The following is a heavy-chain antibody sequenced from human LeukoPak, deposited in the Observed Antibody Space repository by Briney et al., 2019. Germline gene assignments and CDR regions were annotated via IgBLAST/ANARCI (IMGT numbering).Heavy chain of an antibody. CDR3: ARGGSLNWNDVFDY. V-gene: IGHV1-2*06. CDR2: INPNSGGT. D-gene: IGHD1-20*01. J-gene: IGHJ4*02. CDR1: GYTFTGYY. Sequence: ASVTVSCTASGYTFTGYYMHWVRQAPGQGLEWMGRINPNSGGTNYAQKFQGRVTMTRDTSISTAYMELSRLRSDDTAVYYCARGGSLNWNDVFDYWGQGTLVTVSS.